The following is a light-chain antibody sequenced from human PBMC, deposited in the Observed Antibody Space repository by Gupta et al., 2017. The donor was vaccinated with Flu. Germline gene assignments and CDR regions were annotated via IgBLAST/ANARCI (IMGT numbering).Light chain of an antibody. CDR1: STDVGSHNL. CDR3: CSFTNGGTWV. Sequence: QSALTQPASVSGSLGQSTTISCTGTSTDVGSHNLVSWYQQHPDKAPKLMISEDIKRPSGVSDRFSGSKSGNTASLTISGLQAEDEADYHCCSFTNGGTWVFGGGTKLTVL. V-gene: IGLV2-23*01. CDR2: EDI. J-gene: IGLJ3*02.